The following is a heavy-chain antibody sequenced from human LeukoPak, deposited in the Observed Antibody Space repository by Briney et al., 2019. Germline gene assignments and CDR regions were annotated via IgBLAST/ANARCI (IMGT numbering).Heavy chain of an antibody. CDR3: ARERYYDILTGPVQRHYYGMDV. CDR1: GFTLSSYA. J-gene: IGHJ6*04. D-gene: IGHD3-9*01. V-gene: IGHV3-30*04. CDR2: ISYDGSNK. Sequence: SGGSLRLSCAASGFTLSSYAMHWVRQAPGKGLEGVAVISYDGSNKYYADSVKGRFTISRDNSKNTLYLQINSLRAEDTAVYYCARERYYDILTGPVQRHYYGMDVRGKGTTVTVSS.